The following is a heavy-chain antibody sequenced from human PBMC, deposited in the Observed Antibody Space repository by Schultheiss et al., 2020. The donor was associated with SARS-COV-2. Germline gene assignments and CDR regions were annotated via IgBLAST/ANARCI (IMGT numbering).Heavy chain of an antibody. CDR1: GFTFGDYA. V-gene: IGHV3-11*06. Sequence: GGSLRLSCTASGFTFGDYAMSWVRQAPGKGLEWVSYISSSSSYTNYADSVKGRFTISRDNAKNSLYLQMNSLRAEDTAVYYCARADKSGGSCPDYWGQGTLVTGSS. D-gene: IGHD2-15*01. J-gene: IGHJ4*02. CDR2: ISSSSSYT. CDR3: ARADKSGGSCPDY.